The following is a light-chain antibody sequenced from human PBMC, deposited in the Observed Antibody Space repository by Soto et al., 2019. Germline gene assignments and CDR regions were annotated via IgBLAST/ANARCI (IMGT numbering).Light chain of an antibody. CDR1: SSNIGAGYD. CDR3: QSYDSSLSGSV. J-gene: IGLJ3*02. V-gene: IGLV1-40*01. CDR2: DNK. Sequence: QSVLTQPPSVSGAPGQRLTISCTGSSSNIGAGYDVHWYQQLPGTAPKLLIYDNKNRPSGVPDRFSGSKFGTSASLAITGLQAEDEADYDCQSYDSSLSGSVFGGGTKLTVL.